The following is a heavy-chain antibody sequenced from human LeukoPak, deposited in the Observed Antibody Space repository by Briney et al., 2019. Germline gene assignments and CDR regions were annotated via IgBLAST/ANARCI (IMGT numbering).Heavy chain of an antibody. D-gene: IGHD5-24*01. CDR3: AREGEVEMATNHFDY. Sequence: ASVKVSCKASGYTFTSYYMHWVRQAPGQGLEWMGIINPSGGSTSYAQKFQGRVTMTRDTSTSTVYMELGSLRSEGTAVYYCAREGEVEMATNHFDYWGQGTLVTVSS. J-gene: IGHJ4*02. CDR2: INPSGGST. CDR1: GYTFTSYY. V-gene: IGHV1-46*01.